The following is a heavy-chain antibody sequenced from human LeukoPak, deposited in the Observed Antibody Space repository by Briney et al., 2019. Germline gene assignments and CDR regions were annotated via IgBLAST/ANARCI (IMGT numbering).Heavy chain of an antibody. V-gene: IGHV3-30*03. J-gene: IGHJ4*02. Sequence: GGSLRLSCAASGFTFSSYGMHWVRQAPGKGLEWVAVISYDGSNKYYADSVKGRFTISRDNSKNTLYLQMNSLRAEDTAVYYCARTPLYSNYYDYWGQGTLVTVSS. CDR1: GFTFSSYG. CDR2: ISYDGSNK. D-gene: IGHD4-11*01. CDR3: ARTPLYSNYYDY.